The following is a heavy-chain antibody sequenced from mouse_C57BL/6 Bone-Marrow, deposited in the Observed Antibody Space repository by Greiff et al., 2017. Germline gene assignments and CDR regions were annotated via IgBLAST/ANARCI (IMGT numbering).Heavy chain of an antibody. D-gene: IGHD1-1*01. V-gene: IGHV3-1*01. CDR2: ISYSGST. Sequence: EVMLVESGPGMVKPSQSLSLTCTVTGYSITSGYDWHWIRHFPGNKLEWMGYISYSGSTNYNPSLKSRISITHDTSKNHFFLKLNSVTTEDTATYYCAREGGSSFFAYWGQGTLVTVSA. CDR3: AREGGSSFFAY. J-gene: IGHJ3*01. CDR1: GYSITSGYD.